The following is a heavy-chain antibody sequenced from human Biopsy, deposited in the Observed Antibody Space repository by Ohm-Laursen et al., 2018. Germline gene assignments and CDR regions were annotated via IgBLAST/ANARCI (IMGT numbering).Heavy chain of an antibody. J-gene: IGHJ4*02. Sequence: SPRLSCAASGFSFSNYGMHWVRQAPGKGLEWVAVISDDGRNKYYVDSVKGRFTVSRDNSKNTPYLQMNNLRAEDTAVFYCAKDLRNNNWGVENWGQGTLVTVSS. V-gene: IGHV3-30*18. CDR1: GFSFSNYG. CDR2: ISDDGRNK. CDR3: AKDLRNNNWGVEN. D-gene: IGHD7-27*01.